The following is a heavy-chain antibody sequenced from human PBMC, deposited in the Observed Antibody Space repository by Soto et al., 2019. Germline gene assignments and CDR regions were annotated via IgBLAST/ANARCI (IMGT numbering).Heavy chain of an antibody. D-gene: IGHD6-13*01. CDR3: ARESPISSSWYGTYYYYGMDV. CDR2: MNPNSGNT. J-gene: IGHJ6*02. V-gene: IGHV1-8*01. Sequence: GASVKVSCKASGYTFTSYDINWVRQATGQGLEWMGWMNPNSGNTGYAQKFQGRVTMTRNTSISTAYMELSSPRSEDTAVYYCARESPISSSWYGTYYYYGMDVWGQGTTVTVSS. CDR1: GYTFTSYD.